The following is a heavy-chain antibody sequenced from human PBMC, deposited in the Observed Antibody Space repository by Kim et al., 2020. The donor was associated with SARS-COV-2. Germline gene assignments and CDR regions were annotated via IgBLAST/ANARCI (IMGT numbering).Heavy chain of an antibody. Sequence: GGSLRLSCAASGFTFGHYAIHWVRQAPGKGLEWVSGISWNSDTVGYADSVKGRFTISRDNSMHSVFLQMIGLRSEDTAMYYCAKAPPPGSYYGGLHDFWGQGTLVTVSS. J-gene: IGHJ4*02. V-gene: IGHV3-9*01. CDR2: ISWNSDTV. CDR1: GFTFGHYA. CDR3: AKAPPPGSYYGGLHDF. D-gene: IGHD3-10*01.